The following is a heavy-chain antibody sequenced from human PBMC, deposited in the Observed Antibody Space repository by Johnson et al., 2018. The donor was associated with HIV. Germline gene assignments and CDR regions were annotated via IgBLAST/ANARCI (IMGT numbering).Heavy chain of an antibody. Sequence: VQLVESGGGLVQPGGSLRLSCAASGFTFSNAWMSWVRQAPGKGLEWVGRVKSKTDGGTTDYTAPVKGRFTISRDDSKNTLYLQMNSLTTEDTAVYYCTTAIVIDAFDIWGQGTMVTVSS. D-gene: IGHD3-16*02. CDR3: TTAIVIDAFDI. CDR2: VKSKTDGGTT. CDR1: GFTFSNAW. V-gene: IGHV3-15*01. J-gene: IGHJ3*02.